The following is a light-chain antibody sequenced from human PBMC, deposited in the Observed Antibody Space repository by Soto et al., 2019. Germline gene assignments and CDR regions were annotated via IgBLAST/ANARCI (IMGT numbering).Light chain of an antibody. V-gene: IGKV3-20*01. CDR3: QQYGSSPRN. Sequence: ETLMTQSPATLSVSPGAIATLYWRASQTISNSLAWYQQKPGQAPRLLIFGASPRATGVPARFSGSGSGTDFTLTISRLEPEDFAVYYCQQYGSSPRNFGQGTRLEIK. J-gene: IGKJ5*01. CDR2: GAS. CDR1: QTISNS.